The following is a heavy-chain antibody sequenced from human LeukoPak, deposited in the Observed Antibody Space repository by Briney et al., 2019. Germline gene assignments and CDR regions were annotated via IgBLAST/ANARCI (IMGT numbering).Heavy chain of an antibody. CDR1: GFTVSSNY. Sequence: GSLRLSCAASGFTVSSNYMSWVRQAPGKGLEWIGYIYYSGSTNYNPSLKSRVTISVDTSKNQFSLKLSSVTAADTAVYYCAATYYDILTGYSPYYFDYWGQGTLVTVSS. D-gene: IGHD3-9*01. J-gene: IGHJ4*02. CDR3: AATYYDILTGYSPYYFDY. CDR2: IYYSGST. V-gene: IGHV4-59*02.